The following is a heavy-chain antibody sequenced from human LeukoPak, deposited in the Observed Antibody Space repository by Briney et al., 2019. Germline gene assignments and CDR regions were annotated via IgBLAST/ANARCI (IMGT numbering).Heavy chain of an antibody. CDR1: GYTFTDYY. V-gene: IGHV1-2*02. CDR2: INPNSGGT. J-gene: IGHJ4*02. CDR3: ARGRGGYSYGYLLDY. Sequence: ASVKVSCKASGYTFTDYYMHWVRQAPGQGLEWMGWINPNSGGTNYAQKFQGRVTMTRDTSISTAYMELSRLRSDDTAVYYCARGRGGYSYGYLLDYWAREPWSPSPQ. D-gene: IGHD5-18*01.